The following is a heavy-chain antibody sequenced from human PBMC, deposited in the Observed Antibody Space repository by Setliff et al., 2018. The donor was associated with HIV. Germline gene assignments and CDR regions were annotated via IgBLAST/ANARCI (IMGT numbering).Heavy chain of an antibody. CDR1: GYTFTSYA. D-gene: IGHD2-15*01. CDR3: ARDSRDIVVVIAPEPEPYYYYGMDV. CDR2: ISGHNGYT. V-gene: IGHV1-3*01. J-gene: IGHJ6*04. Sequence: ASVKVSCKASGYTFTSYAMHWVRQAPGQRLEWMGWISGHNGYTNYAQKVQDRVTMTRDTSTSTVYMELSSLRSEDTAVYYCARDSRDIVVVIAPEPEPYYYYGMDVWGGGTTVTVSS.